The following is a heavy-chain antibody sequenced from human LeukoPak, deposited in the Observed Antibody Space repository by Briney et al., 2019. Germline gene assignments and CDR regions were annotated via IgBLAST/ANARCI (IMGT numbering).Heavy chain of an antibody. Sequence: GGSLRLSCAASGFNVSSNYMSWVRQAPGKGLEWVSVIYSGGSTLYADSVKGRLNISRDNPRHSLYLQMDSLRADDTAVYYCAREGQYQLPPGYWGQGTLVTVSS. J-gene: IGHJ4*02. CDR2: IYSGGST. CDR1: GFNVSSNY. CDR3: AREGQYQLPPGY. V-gene: IGHV3-66*01. D-gene: IGHD2-2*01.